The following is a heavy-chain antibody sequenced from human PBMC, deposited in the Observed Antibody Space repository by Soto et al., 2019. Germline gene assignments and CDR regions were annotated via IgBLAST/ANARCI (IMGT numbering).Heavy chain of an antibody. Sequence: QMQLVQSGPEVKKPGTSVKVSCKASGFTFTSSAVQWVRQARGQRLEWIGWIVVGSGNTNYAQKFQERVTITRDMSTSTAYMELSSLRSEDTAVYYCAAACLEWELPFDYCGQGTLVTVSS. J-gene: IGHJ4*02. CDR2: IVVGSGNT. D-gene: IGHD1-26*01. V-gene: IGHV1-58*01. CDR3: AAACLEWELPFDY. CDR1: GFTFTSSA.